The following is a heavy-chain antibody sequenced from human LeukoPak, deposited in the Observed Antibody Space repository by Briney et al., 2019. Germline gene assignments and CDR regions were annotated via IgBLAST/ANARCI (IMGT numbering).Heavy chain of an antibody. D-gene: IGHD3-22*01. V-gene: IGHV1-18*01. Sequence: ASVKVSCKASGYTFTDYGIIWVRQAPGQGLEWMGYISAYNGDIDYAQILQGRATMTTDTSTSTAYMELRSLRSDDTAVYYCARSHATTYSRGKNFADYWGQGSLVTVSS. CDR3: ARSHATTYSRGKNFADY. J-gene: IGHJ4*02. CDR1: GYTFTDYG. CDR2: ISAYNGDI.